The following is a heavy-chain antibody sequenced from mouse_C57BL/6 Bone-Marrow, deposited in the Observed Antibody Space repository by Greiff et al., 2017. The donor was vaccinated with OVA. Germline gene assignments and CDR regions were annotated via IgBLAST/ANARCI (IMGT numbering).Heavy chain of an antibody. Sequence: EVQVVESGGGLVQPGGSLKLSCAASGFTFSDYGMAWVRQAPRKGPEWVAFISNLAYSIHYADTVTGRFTISRENAKNTLYLEMSSLRSEDTAMYYCARQNYGRGYFDYWGQGTTLTVSS. CDR3: ARQNYGRGYFDY. CDR2: ISNLAYSI. D-gene: IGHD1-1*01. V-gene: IGHV5-15*01. CDR1: GFTFSDYG. J-gene: IGHJ2*01.